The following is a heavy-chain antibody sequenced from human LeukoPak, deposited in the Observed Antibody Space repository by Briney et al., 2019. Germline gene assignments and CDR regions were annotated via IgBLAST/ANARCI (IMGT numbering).Heavy chain of an antibody. Sequence: GGSLRLSCAASGFTFSDYYMSWIRQSPGIGLEWVSYISLSSTNIYYADSVKGRFTISRDNARNSLYLQMNSLRAEDTAVYYCARGHYGMDVWGQGTTVTVSS. CDR3: ARGHYGMDV. CDR1: GFTFSDYY. J-gene: IGHJ6*02. CDR2: ISLSSTNI. V-gene: IGHV3-11*01.